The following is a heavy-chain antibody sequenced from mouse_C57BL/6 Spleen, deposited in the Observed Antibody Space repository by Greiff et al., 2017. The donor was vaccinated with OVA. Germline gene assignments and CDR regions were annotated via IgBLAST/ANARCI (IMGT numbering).Heavy chain of an antibody. D-gene: IGHD1-1*01. Sequence: QVQLQQSGAELVRPGASVTLSCKASGYTFTDYEMHWVKQTPVHGLDWIGAIDPETGGTAYNQKFQGKAILTADKSSSTAYMELRSLTSEDSAVYYCTRRDYYGSSHWYFDVWGTGTTVTVSS. CDR2: IDPETGGT. CDR1: GYTFTDYE. J-gene: IGHJ1*03. V-gene: IGHV1-15*01. CDR3: TRRDYYGSSHWYFDV.